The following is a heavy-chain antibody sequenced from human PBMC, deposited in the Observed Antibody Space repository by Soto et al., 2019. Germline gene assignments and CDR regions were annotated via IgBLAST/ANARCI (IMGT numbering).Heavy chain of an antibody. CDR2: ISAYNGDT. D-gene: IGHD3-9*01. CDR3: VRDRGTVLASPVILNTPNWFDP. CDR1: GYTFTSYG. V-gene: IGHV1-18*01. J-gene: IGHJ5*02. Sequence: QVQLVQSGAEVKKPGASVKVSCKASGYTFTSYGISWVRQAPGQGLEWMGWISAYNGDTKYAEKLHGRVTMTTDTSTSTAYMELRSLRSDDTAVYYCVRDRGTVLASPVILNTPNWFDPWGQGTLVTVSS.